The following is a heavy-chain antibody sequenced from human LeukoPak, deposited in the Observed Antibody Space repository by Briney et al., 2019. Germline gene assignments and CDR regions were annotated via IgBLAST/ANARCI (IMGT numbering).Heavy chain of an antibody. D-gene: IGHD2/OR15-2a*01. Sequence: GGSLLLSCAAPGFTFTTYWLHWVRQAPGKGLVWVSRINTDGSTTTYADSVKGRFTISRDNAKNTLYLQMNSLRAEDTAVYYCARDVIRGGQGTLVTVSS. CDR2: INTDGSTT. CDR3: ARDVIR. CDR1: GFTFTTYW. J-gene: IGHJ4*02. V-gene: IGHV3-74*01.